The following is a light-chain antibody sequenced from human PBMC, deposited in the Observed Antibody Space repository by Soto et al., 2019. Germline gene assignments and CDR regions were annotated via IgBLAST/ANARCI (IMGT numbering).Light chain of an antibody. CDR2: GAS. CDR1: QSVNSAY. J-gene: IGKJ1*01. CDR3: LQYGSTPRT. Sequence: EIILTQSPGTLSLSPGERATVSCRASQSVNSAYLAWYQQKPGRAPRLLISGASSRATGIPDRFSGSGFGTGCTIMFASLEPEDFALDYCLQYGSTPRTFGQGTEV. V-gene: IGKV3-20*01.